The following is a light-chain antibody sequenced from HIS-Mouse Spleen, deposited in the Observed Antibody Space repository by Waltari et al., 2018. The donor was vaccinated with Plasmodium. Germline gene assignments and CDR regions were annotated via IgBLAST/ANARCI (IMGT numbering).Light chain of an antibody. CDR3: QQYGSSPYT. CDR2: GAS. Sequence: EIVLTQSPGTLSLSPGERATIHCRASQSVSSSYLAWYQQKPGQAPRLLIYGASSRATGIPDRFSGSGSGTDFTLTISRLEPEDFAVYYCQQYGSSPYTFGQGTKLEIK. J-gene: IGKJ2*01. V-gene: IGKV3-20*01. CDR1: QSVSSSY.